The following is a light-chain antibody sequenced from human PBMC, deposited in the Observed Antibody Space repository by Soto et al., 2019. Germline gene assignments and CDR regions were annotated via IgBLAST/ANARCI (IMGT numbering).Light chain of an antibody. CDR1: SSDVGGYNY. V-gene: IGLV2-14*03. Sequence: QSALTQPASVSGSPGQSITISCTGTSSDVGGYNYVSWYQHHPGKAPKLIIYDVTNRPSGVSNPFSGSKSGNTASLTISGLQPEDEADYYWSSYTTSTTRQIVFGTGTKVTDL. CDR2: DVT. CDR3: SSYTTSTTRQIV. J-gene: IGLJ1*01.